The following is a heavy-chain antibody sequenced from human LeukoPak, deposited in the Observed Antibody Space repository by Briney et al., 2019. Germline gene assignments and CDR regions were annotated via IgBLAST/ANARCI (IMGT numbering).Heavy chain of an antibody. Sequence: KPGGSLRLSCAASRFTFSSYSMNWVRQAPGKGREWVSSISSSGSYIYYADSVKGRFTISRDNSKNTLDLQMNSLRAEDTAVYYCAKDSAMVSNYYYYMDVWGKGTTVTISS. D-gene: IGHD5-18*01. CDR3: AKDSAMVSNYYYYMDV. V-gene: IGHV3-21*01. CDR1: RFTFSSYS. CDR2: ISSSGSYI. J-gene: IGHJ6*03.